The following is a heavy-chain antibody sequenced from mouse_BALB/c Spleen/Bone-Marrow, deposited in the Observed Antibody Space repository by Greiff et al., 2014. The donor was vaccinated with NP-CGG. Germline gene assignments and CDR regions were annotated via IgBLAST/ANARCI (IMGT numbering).Heavy chain of an antibody. D-gene: IGHD1-1*01. CDR1: GFNIKDTY. CDR2: IDPANGNT. V-gene: IGHV14-3*02. CDR3: AAYYYGSSYGFAY. J-gene: IGHJ3*01. Sequence: DVKLQESGAELVKPGASVKLSCTASGFNIKDTYMHWVKQRPEQGLEWIGRIDPANGNTKYDPKFQGKATITADTSSNTAYLQLSSLTSEDTAVNYCAAYYYGSSYGFAYWGQGTLVTVSA.